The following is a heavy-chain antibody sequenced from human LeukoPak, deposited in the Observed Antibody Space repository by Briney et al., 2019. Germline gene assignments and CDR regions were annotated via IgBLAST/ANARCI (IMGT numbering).Heavy chain of an antibody. CDR3: ARDSGIVGATDDAFDI. CDR1: GYTFTGYY. Sequence: GASVKVSCKASGYTFTGYYMHWVRQAPGQGLEWMGWINPNSGSTNYAQKFQGRVTMTRDTSISTAYMELSRLRSDDTAVYYCARDSGIVGATDDAFDIWGQGTMVTVSS. J-gene: IGHJ3*02. CDR2: INPNSGST. D-gene: IGHD1-26*01. V-gene: IGHV1-2*02.